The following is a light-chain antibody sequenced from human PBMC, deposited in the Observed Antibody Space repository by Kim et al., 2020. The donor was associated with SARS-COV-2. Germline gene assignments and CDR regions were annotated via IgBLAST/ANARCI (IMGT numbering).Light chain of an antibody. CDR1: QTVSTS. V-gene: IGKV3-11*01. Sequence: EIVLTQSPGTLSLSPGERATLSCRASQTVSTSLAWFQQKPGQGPTLLIYDAYNWATGIPARFSGSGSGTDFTLTISRLEPEDFAVYYCQQRSSWPLLTLGGGTKVDIK. CDR3: QQRSSWPLLT. J-gene: IGKJ4*01. CDR2: DAY.